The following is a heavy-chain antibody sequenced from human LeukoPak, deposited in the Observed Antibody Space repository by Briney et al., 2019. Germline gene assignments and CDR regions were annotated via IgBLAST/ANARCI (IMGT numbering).Heavy chain of an antibody. CDR2: IGTAGDT. J-gene: IGHJ4*02. CDR1: GFTFSSYD. Sequence: GGSLRLSCAASGFTFSSYDMHWVRQATGKGLEWVSAIGTAGDTYYPGSVKGRFTISRENAKNSLYLQMNSLRAGDTAVYYCARARWTGDLSPPHFDYWGQGTRVTVSS. V-gene: IGHV3-13*01. D-gene: IGHD3/OR15-3a*01. CDR3: ARARWTGDLSPPHFDY.